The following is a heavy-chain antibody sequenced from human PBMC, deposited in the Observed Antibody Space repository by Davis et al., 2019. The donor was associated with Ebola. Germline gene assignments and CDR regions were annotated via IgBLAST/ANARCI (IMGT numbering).Heavy chain of an antibody. CDR1: GGSISRGGYY. CDR3: ARDLGLRGWFDP. Sequence: PSETLSLTCTVSGGSISRGGYYWSWIRQPPGKGLEWIGYMYNSGSTNYNPALKSRVTISGDTSKNQFSLKVSSVTDADTAVYYCARDLGLRGWFDPWGQGTMVIVSS. V-gene: IGHV4-61*08. J-gene: IGHJ5*02. D-gene: IGHD4-17*01. CDR2: MYNSGST.